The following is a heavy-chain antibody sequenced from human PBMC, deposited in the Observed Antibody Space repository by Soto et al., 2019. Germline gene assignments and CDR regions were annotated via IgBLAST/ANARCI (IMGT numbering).Heavy chain of an antibody. CDR3: AREWGTSIADAFDY. J-gene: IGHJ4*02. CDR1: GFTFSSFE. CDR2: ISNSGRII. D-gene: IGHD6-6*01. Sequence: GGSLRLSCAASGFTFSSFEMNWVRQAPGKGLEWVSYISNSGRIIYYADSVKGRFTISRDDAKNSLYLQMNSLRAEDTAVYYCAREWGTSIADAFDYWGQGNLVTVSS. V-gene: IGHV3-48*03.